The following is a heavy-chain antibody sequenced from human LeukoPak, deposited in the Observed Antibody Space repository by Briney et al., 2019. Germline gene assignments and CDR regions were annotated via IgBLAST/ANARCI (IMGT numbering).Heavy chain of an antibody. D-gene: IGHD1-26*01. Sequence: SETLSLTCAVYGGSFSGYYWSWIRQPPGKGLEWIGEINHSGSTNYNPSLKSRVTISVDTSKNQFSLKLSSVTAADTAVYYCARAGRPLGRALDYWGQGTLVTVSS. CDR1: GGSFSGYY. J-gene: IGHJ4*02. CDR2: INHSGST. V-gene: IGHV4-34*01. CDR3: ARAGRPLGRALDY.